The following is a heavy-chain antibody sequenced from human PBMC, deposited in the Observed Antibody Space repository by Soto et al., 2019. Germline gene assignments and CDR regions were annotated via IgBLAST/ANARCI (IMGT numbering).Heavy chain of an antibody. CDR2: IYYSGST. Sequence: SETLSLTCTVSGGSISSGDYYWSWIRQPPGKGLEWIGYIYYSGSTYYNPSLKSRVTISVDTSKNQFSLKLSSVTAADTAVYYCDRDGSSGYYPLAFDIWGQGTMVTVSS. CDR1: GGSISSGDYY. V-gene: IGHV4-30-4*01. CDR3: DRDGSSGYYPLAFDI. D-gene: IGHD3-22*01. J-gene: IGHJ3*02.